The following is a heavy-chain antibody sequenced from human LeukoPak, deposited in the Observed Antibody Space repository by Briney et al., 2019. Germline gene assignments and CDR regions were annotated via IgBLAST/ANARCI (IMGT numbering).Heavy chain of an antibody. Sequence: SETLSLTCTVSGVSVTSYYWSWIRQPPGKGLEWIGYIYYRGSTNYNPSLKSRVTISVDTSKNQFSLKLSSVTAADTAVYYCARRVPDTGYSSGWYNRGAFDIWGQGTMVTVSS. J-gene: IGHJ3*02. CDR1: GVSVTSYY. CDR3: ARRVPDTGYSSGWYNRGAFDI. CDR2: IYYRGST. D-gene: IGHD6-19*01. V-gene: IGHV4-59*02.